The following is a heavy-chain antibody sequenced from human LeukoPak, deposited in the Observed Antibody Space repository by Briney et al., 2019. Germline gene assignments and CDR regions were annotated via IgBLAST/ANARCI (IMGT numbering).Heavy chain of an antibody. J-gene: IGHJ4*02. CDR1: GFTFSSYW. CDR2: ISGSGGST. D-gene: IGHD5-24*01. CDR3: AKDPEMATIEGGDY. V-gene: IGHV3-23*01. Sequence: PGGSLRLSCAASGFTFSSYWMSWVRQAPGKGLEWVSAISGSGGSTYYADSVKGRFTISRDNSKNTLYLQMNSLRAEDTAVYYCAKDPEMATIEGGDYWGQGTLVTVSS.